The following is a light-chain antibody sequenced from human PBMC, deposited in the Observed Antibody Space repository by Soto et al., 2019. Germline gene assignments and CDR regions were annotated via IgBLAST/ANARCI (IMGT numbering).Light chain of an antibody. CDR1: SSDIGGYNY. J-gene: IGLJ2*01. CDR3: ASYTSSSTLV. Sequence: QSALTQPASVSASLGQSITISCTGTSSDIGGYNYVSWYEQHPGKAPKLIIYGVTNRPSGISLRFSASKSGNTASLTISGVKAEDEADYYCASYTSSSTLVFGGGTKLTVL. CDR2: GVT. V-gene: IGLV2-14*01.